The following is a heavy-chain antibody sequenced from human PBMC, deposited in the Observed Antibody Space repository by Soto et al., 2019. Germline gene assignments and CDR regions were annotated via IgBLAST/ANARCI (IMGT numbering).Heavy chain of an antibody. J-gene: IGHJ3*02. CDR1: GGSFSGYY. CDR3: ARSSQGGTLAFDI. CDR2: INHSGST. V-gene: IGHV4-34*01. D-gene: IGHD2-15*01. Sequence: SETLSLTCAVYGGSFSGYYWSWIRQPPGKGLEWIGEINHSGSTNYNPSLKSRVTISVDTSKNQFSLKLRPVTAADTAVYYCARSSQGGTLAFDIGGEGTMVTAS.